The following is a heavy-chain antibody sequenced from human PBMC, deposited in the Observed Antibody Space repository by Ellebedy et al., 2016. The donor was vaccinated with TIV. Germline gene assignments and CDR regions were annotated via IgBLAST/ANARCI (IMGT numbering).Heavy chain of an antibody. Sequence: GESLKISCVASGFTFSSYAMCWVRQTPGKGLEWVSSISSSGSYLYYADSVKGRFTISRDNAKNSLYLQMNILRVDDTAVYYCATSRARVYWGQGTLVTVSS. CDR2: ISSSGSYL. V-gene: IGHV3-21*01. CDR3: ATSRARVY. J-gene: IGHJ4*02. CDR1: GFTFSSYA.